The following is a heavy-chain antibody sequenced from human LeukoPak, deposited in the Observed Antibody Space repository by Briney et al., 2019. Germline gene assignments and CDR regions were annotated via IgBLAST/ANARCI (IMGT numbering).Heavy chain of an antibody. CDR1: GRTLSQFS. CDR3: AIRRLAVASAPFDH. CDR2: SDPKDKP. D-gene: IGHD3-16*01. J-gene: IGHJ5*02. Sequence: ASVKVSCKVSGRTLSQFSLQWVRQVPGKGLEWMGGSDPKDKPFYAQNFQGRVTLTEVTSTDTAYMELSSLIFEDTAVYYCAIRRLAVASAPFDHWGQGTLVTDSS. V-gene: IGHV1-24*01.